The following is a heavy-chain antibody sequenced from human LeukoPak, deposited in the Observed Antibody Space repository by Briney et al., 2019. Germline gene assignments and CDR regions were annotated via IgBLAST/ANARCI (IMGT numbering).Heavy chain of an antibody. CDR2: ISAYNGNT. CDR1: GYTFTNYG. J-gene: IGHJ4*02. Sequence: GASVKVSCKASGYTFTNYGFSWVRQAPGQGLEWMGWISAYNGNTNYAQKLQGRVTMTTDTSTSTAYMELSRLRSDDTAVYYCARDSGERGSGSFIAYWGQGTLVTVSS. CDR3: ARDSGERGSGSFIAY. D-gene: IGHD3-10*01. V-gene: IGHV1-18*01.